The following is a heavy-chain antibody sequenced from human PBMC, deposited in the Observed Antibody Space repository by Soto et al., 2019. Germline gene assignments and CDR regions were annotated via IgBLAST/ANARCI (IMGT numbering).Heavy chain of an antibody. CDR3: ARGVDYGDSNYYYYMDV. CDR1: GGSFSGYY. Sequence: SETLSLTCAVYGGSFSGYYWSWIRQPPGKGLEWIGEINHSGSTNYNPSLKSRVTISVDTSKNQFSLKLSSVTAADTAVYYCARGVDYGDSNYYYYMDVWGKGTTVTVSS. CDR2: INHSGST. D-gene: IGHD4-17*01. V-gene: IGHV4-34*01. J-gene: IGHJ6*03.